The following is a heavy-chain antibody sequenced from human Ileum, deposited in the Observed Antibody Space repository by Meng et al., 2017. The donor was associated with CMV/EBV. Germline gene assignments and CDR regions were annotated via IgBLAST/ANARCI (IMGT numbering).Heavy chain of an antibody. Sequence: QVILEESGQGLGKPSGTLPLLCAVPGGSISNYYWTWVWQTAGKDLEWHGLINAGGRTNDHPSLKSRVLMSVDKSKNQFSLKVTSVTAADTAVYYCAREENTVNQFEYWGQGTLVTVSS. D-gene: IGHD4-17*01. V-gene: IGHV4-4*07. CDR1: GGSISNYY. CDR2: INAGGRT. J-gene: IGHJ4*02. CDR3: AREENTVNQFEY.